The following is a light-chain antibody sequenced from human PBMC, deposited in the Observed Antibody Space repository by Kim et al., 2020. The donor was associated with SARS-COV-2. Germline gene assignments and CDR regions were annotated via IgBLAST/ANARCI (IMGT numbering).Light chain of an antibody. V-gene: IGKV1-27*01. Sequence: ASVGDRVSITCRATQGISNYLAWDQQKPGKVPQLLIYAASTLQSGVPSRFSGRGSGTDFTLTISSLQPEDVATYYCQKYNSAPRTFGPGNKVDIK. CDR2: AAS. CDR3: QKYNSAPRT. CDR1: QGISNY. J-gene: IGKJ3*01.